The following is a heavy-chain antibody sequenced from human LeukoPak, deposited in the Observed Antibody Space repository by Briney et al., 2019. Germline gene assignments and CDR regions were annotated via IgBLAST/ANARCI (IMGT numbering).Heavy chain of an antibody. V-gene: IGHV3-23*01. CDR3: AKPYDSSAYLLFGY. J-gene: IGHJ4*02. Sequence: TGGSLRLSCAASGFSFSSYAMSWVRQSPGMGLEWVSTITVSGDRTYYADSVKGRFTVSRDNSKHTLYLQMNSLRAEDTAVYYCAKPYDSSAYLLFGYWGQGTLVTVSS. D-gene: IGHD3-22*01. CDR2: ITVSGDRT. CDR1: GFSFSSYA.